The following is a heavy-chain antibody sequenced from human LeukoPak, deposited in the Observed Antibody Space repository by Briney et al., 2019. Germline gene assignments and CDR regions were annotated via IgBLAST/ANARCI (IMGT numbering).Heavy chain of an antibody. Sequence: PSETLSLTCTVSGVSISSTRYYWGWIRQPPGKGLEWIGSIYHSGSTYYTPSLKSRVTISVDTSKNHFSLKLSSVTAADTAVYYCARGPYSSSYFDYWGQGTLVTVSS. V-gene: IGHV4-39*02. CDR1: GVSISSTRYY. J-gene: IGHJ4*02. D-gene: IGHD6-13*01. CDR2: IYHSGST. CDR3: ARGPYSSSYFDY.